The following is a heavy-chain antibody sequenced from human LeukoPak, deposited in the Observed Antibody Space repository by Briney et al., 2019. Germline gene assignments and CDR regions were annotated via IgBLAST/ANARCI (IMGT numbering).Heavy chain of an antibody. CDR3: AGELDGNGGWFDP. J-gene: IGHJ5*02. D-gene: IGHD5-24*01. CDR1: GDSISDYY. V-gene: IGHV4-59*01. CDR2: VYYSGST. Sequence: SETLSLTCTVSGDSISDYYWSWIRQPPGRGLEWIGEVYYSGSTHYNPSLKSRVTISVDTSKNQFSLRLRSVTAADTAVYYCAGELDGNGGWFDPWGQGTLVTVSS.